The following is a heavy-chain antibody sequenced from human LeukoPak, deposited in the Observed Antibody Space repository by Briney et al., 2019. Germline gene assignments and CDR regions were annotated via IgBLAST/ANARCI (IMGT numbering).Heavy chain of an antibody. Sequence: PSETLSLTCAVYGGSFSGYYWSWIRQPPGKGLEWIGEINHSGSTNYNPSLKSRVTISVDTSKNQFSLKLSSVTAADTAVYYCARSDIVVVPAALHFDYWGQGTLVTVSS. CDR2: INHSGST. J-gene: IGHJ4*02. D-gene: IGHD2-2*01. CDR1: GGSFSGYY. V-gene: IGHV4-34*01. CDR3: ARSDIVVVPAALHFDY.